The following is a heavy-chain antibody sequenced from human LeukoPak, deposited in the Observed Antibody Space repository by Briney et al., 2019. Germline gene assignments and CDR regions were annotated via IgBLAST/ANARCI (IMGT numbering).Heavy chain of an antibody. D-gene: IGHD4-23*01. CDR3: AHRFRHYGGNSYNWFDL. V-gene: IGHV2-5*02. Sequence: KMSGPTLVNPTQTLTLTCTFSGFSLSTSGVGVGWIRQPPGKALERLAIISWDDDKRYSPSLKSRLTITKDTSKNQVVLTMTNMDPVDTATYCCAHRFRHYGGNSYNWFDLWGQGTLVTVSS. CDR1: GFSLSTSGVG. CDR2: ISWDDDK. J-gene: IGHJ5*02.